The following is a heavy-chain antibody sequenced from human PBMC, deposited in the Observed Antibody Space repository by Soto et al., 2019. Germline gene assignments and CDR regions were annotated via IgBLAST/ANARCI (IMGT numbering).Heavy chain of an antibody. Sequence: QVQLQESGPGLVKPSGTLSLTCAVSGDSITSRNWWSWVRQAPGKGLEWIGEIYHSGASTYNPSLKSRTTMSVDPSNHHFCLKLTSVTAADTAVYFCVRDLGTGTDYWGGGTLVTVAS. D-gene: IGHD1-1*01. CDR1: GDSITSRNW. V-gene: IGHV4-4*02. CDR3: VRDLGTGTDY. J-gene: IGHJ4*02. CDR2: IYHSGAS.